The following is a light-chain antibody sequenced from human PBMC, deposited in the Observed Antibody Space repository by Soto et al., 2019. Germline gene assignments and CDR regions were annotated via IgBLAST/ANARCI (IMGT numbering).Light chain of an antibody. CDR2: GAS. Sequence: EVVVTQSPVALSVSPGERATLSCRTSQTVSNSFAWYQHKPGQAPRLLIHGASTRAADIPARFSGSGSGTEFTLTIASLQSEDFAVYFCLHYSNWPPYTFGRGTRVDIK. CDR3: LHYSNWPPYT. CDR1: QTVSNS. J-gene: IGKJ2*01. V-gene: IGKV3-15*01.